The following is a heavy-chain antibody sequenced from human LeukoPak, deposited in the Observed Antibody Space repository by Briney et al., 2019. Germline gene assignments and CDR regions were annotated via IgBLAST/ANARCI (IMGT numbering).Heavy chain of an antibody. CDR2: IYYSGAT. Sequence: SETLSLTCTVSGVSISSGGYYWAWIRQHPGKGLEWIGYIYYSGATYYNPSLKSRLTISMDTSENQFSLRLSSVTAADTAVYYCAKDGPSVGGSTLGFDPWGQGTLVTVSS. CDR1: GVSISSGGYY. V-gene: IGHV4-31*03. CDR3: AKDGPSVGGSTLGFDP. J-gene: IGHJ5*02. D-gene: IGHD5/OR15-5a*01.